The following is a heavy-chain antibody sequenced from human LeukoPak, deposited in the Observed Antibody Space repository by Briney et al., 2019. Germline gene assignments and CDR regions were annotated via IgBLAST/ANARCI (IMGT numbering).Heavy chain of an antibody. CDR2: INPKSGGT. CDR3: ARDGGIAVAGRFDY. D-gene: IGHD6-13*01. CDR1: GYTFTGHY. J-gene: IGHJ4*02. Sequence: ASVKVSCKASGYTFTGHYMHWVRQAPGQGLEWMGWINPKSGGTNYAQKFQGRVTMTRDTSISTAHMELSRLRSDDTAVYYCARDGGIAVAGRFDYWGQGILVTVSS. V-gene: IGHV1-2*02.